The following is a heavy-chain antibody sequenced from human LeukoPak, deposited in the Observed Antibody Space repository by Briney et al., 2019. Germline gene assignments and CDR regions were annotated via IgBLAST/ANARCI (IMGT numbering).Heavy chain of an antibody. CDR2: IWYDGSNK. Sequence: PGGSLRLSCAASGFTFSSYGMHWVRQAPGKGLEWVAVIWYDGSNKYYADSVKGRFTISRDNSKNTLYLQMNSLRAEDTAVYYCASGGYCSGGSCYSAWHRAFDIWGQGTMVTVSS. V-gene: IGHV3-33*01. CDR1: GFTFSSYG. D-gene: IGHD2-15*01. CDR3: ASGGYCSGGSCYSAWHRAFDI. J-gene: IGHJ3*02.